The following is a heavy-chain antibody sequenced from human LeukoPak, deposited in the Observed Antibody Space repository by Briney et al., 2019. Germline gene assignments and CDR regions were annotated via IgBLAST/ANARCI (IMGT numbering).Heavy chain of an antibody. D-gene: IGHD6-19*01. CDR1: GGSFSGYS. CDR2: IYYSGST. CDR3: ASCSLAVAAPRWFDP. V-gene: IGHV4-34*01. J-gene: IGHJ5*02. Sequence: TSETLSLTCAVYGGSFSGYSWTWIRLPPGKGLEWIGSIYYSGSTYYNPSLKSRVTISVDTSKNQFSLKLSSVTAADTAVYYCASCSLAVAAPRWFDPWGQGTLVTVSS.